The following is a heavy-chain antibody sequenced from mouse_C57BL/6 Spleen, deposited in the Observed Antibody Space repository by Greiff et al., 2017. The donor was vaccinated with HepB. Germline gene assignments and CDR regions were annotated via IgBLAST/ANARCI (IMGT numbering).Heavy chain of an antibody. D-gene: IGHD1-2*01. J-gene: IGHJ2*01. Sequence: EVQLQQSGPELVKPGASVKISCKASGYTFTDYYMNWVKQSHGKSLEWIGDINPNNGGTSYNQKFKGKATLTVDKSSSTAYMELRSLTSEDSAVYYCYLRPSDYWGQGTTLTVSS. V-gene: IGHV1-26*01. CDR2: INPNNGGT. CDR3: YLRPSDY. CDR1: GYTFTDYY.